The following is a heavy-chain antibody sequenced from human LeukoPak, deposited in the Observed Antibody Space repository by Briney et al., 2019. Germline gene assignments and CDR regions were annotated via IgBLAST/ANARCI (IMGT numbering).Heavy chain of an antibody. V-gene: IGHV3-74*01. D-gene: IGHD2-2*01. Sequence: GGSVRLSCAASGFPFSSYWMHWVRQAPGKGLVWVSLISTDGKSTRYAESVKGRFTISRDNAKNALYLQMDILRVEDTALYFCVRDYQFIQEVWGQGTTVTVSS. J-gene: IGHJ6*02. CDR2: ISTDGKST. CDR3: VRDYQFIQEV. CDR1: GFPFSSYW.